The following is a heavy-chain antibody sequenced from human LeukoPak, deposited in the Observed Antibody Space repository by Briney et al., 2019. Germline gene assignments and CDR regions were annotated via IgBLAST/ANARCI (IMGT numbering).Heavy chain of an antibody. D-gene: IGHD3-10*01. Sequence: GGSLRLSCVASGFTFSSYAMSWVRQAAGKGLGWVSAISGSGGSTYYEDSVKGRFTISRDNSKNTLYLQISSLRAEDTAVYYCAKDRGESGSGSYYDYSGQGSLVTVSS. CDR2: ISGSGGST. J-gene: IGHJ4*02. CDR1: GFTFSSYA. V-gene: IGHV3-23*01. CDR3: AKDRGESGSGSYYDY.